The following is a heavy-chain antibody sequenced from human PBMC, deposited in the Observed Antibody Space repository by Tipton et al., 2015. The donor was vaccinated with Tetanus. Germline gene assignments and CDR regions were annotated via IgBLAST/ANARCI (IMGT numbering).Heavy chain of an antibody. CDR3: AKGGGGTSSWPFDY. J-gene: IGHJ4*02. CDR1: GFTFKSYT. V-gene: IGHV3-21*04. CDR2: ISGSSNYI. D-gene: IGHD6-13*01. Sequence: SLRLSCEASGFTFKSYTMNWVRQAPGKGLEWVSSISGSSNYINYADSVKGRFTISRANAKNSLYLQMNSLRAEDTALYYCAKGGGGTSSWPFDYWGQGTLVTVSS.